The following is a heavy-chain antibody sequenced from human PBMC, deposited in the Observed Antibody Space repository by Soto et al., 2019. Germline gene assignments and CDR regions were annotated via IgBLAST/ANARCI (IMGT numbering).Heavy chain of an antibody. CDR2: IIPIFGTA. CDR1: GGTFSSYA. CDR3: ARSLGDGYNDYYYYRMDV. V-gene: IGHV1-69*06. J-gene: IGHJ6*02. D-gene: IGHD5-12*01. Sequence: SVKVSCKASGGTFSSYAISWVRQAPGQGLEWMGGIIPIFGTANYAQKFQGRVTITADKSTSTAYMELSSLRSEDTAVYYCARSLGDGYNDYYYYRMDVWGQGNTVTVSS.